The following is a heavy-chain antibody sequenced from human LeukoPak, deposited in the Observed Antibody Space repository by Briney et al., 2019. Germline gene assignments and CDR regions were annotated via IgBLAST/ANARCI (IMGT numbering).Heavy chain of an antibody. V-gene: IGHV3-21*01. Sequence: GGSLRLSCAASGFTFSSHSMNWVRQAPGKGLEWVSSISSSGMYIYYADAVKGRFTISRGNAKNSLYLQLNSLRVEDTAMYYCSRVRTYSNSWYDFDPWGQGTLVSVSS. CDR2: ISSSGMYI. D-gene: IGHD2/OR15-2a*01. CDR3: SRVRTYSNSWYDFDP. CDR1: GFTFSSHS. J-gene: IGHJ5*02.